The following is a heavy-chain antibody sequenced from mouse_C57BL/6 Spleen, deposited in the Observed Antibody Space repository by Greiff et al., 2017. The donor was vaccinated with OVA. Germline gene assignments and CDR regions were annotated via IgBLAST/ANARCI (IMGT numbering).Heavy chain of an antibody. J-gene: IGHJ4*01. CDR3: ARQTREDGYYAMDY. Sequence: EVQLVESGPGLVKPSQSLSLTCSVTGYSITSGYYWNWIRQFPGNKLEWMGYISYDGSNNYNPSLKNRISISRDTSKNQFFLKLNSVTTEDTATYYCARQTREDGYYAMDYWGQGTSVTGSS. CDR1: GYSITSGYY. V-gene: IGHV3-6*01. CDR2: ISYDGSN. D-gene: IGHD2-3*01.